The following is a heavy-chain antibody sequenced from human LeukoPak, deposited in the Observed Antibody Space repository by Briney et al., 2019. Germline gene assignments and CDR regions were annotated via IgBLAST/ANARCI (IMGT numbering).Heavy chain of an antibody. D-gene: IGHD6-13*01. V-gene: IGHV4-34*01. Sequence: PSETLSLTCAVYGGSFSGYYWSWIRQPPGKGLEWIGEINHSGSTNYNPPLKSRVTISVDTSKNQFSLKLSSVTAADTAVYYCARGRGLRFIAAAGLDYWGQGTLVTVSS. CDR3: ARGRGLRFIAAAGLDY. J-gene: IGHJ4*02. CDR1: GGSFSGYY. CDR2: INHSGST.